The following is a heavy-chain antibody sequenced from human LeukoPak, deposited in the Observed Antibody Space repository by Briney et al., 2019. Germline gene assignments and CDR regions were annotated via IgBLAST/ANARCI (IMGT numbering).Heavy chain of an antibody. Sequence: GGSLRLSCAASGFTFSSYWMHWVRQAPGKGLVWVSRINTGGSTTDYADSVKGRFTISRDNAKNTLYLQMNSLRAEDTAVYYCAKGNRFEVDTAMAPIWFDPWGQGTLVTVSS. CDR1: GFTFSSYW. CDR3: AKGNRFEVDTAMAPIWFDP. V-gene: IGHV3-74*01. D-gene: IGHD5-18*01. CDR2: INTGGSTT. J-gene: IGHJ5*02.